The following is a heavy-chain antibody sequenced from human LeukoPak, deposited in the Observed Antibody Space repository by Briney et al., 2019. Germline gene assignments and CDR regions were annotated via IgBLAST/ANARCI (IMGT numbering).Heavy chain of an antibody. V-gene: IGHV4-34*01. Sequence: PSETLSLTCAVYGGSFSGYYWSWIRQPPGKGLEWIGEINHSGSTNYNPSLKSRVTISVDTSKNQFSLQLNSVTPEDTGVYYCARGFSESTPGGFDFWGQGTLVTVSS. D-gene: IGHD3-10*01. J-gene: IGHJ4*02. CDR1: GGSFSGYY. CDR3: ARGFSESTPGGFDF. CDR2: INHSGST.